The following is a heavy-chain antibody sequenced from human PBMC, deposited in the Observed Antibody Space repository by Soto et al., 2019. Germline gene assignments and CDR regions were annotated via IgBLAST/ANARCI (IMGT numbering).Heavy chain of an antibody. CDR2: ISYDGSNK. Sequence: GGSLRLSCAASGFTISSYGMHWVRQAPGKGLEWVAVISYDGSNKYYADSVKGRFTISRDNSKNTLYLQMNSLRAEDTAVYYCAKDTGYWGQGTLVPVSS. V-gene: IGHV3-30*18. J-gene: IGHJ4*02. CDR1: GFTISSYG. CDR3: AKDTGY.